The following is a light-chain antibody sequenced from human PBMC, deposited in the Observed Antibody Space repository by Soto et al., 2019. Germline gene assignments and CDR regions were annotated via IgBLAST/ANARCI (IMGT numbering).Light chain of an antibody. Sequence: QPVVTQPPSASGTPGQRVTISCSGSSSNIGSNYVYWYQQLPGTAPKLLIYRNNQRPSGVPDRFSGSKSGTSASLAISGLRSEDEADYYCAAWDDSLSGHVVFGGGTKLTVL. CDR1: SSNIGSNY. CDR2: RNN. J-gene: IGLJ2*01. V-gene: IGLV1-47*01. CDR3: AAWDDSLSGHVV.